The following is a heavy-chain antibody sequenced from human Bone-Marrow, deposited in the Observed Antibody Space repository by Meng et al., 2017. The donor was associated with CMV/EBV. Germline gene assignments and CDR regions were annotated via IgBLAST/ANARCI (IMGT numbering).Heavy chain of an antibody. V-gene: IGHV4-34*01. Sequence: GSLRLSCAVYGGSFSGYYWSWIRQPPGKGLEWIGEINHSGSTNYNPSLKSRVTISVDTSKNQFSLKLSSVTAADTAVYYCARGPDCSSTSCTDYWGQGTLVTVYS. CDR1: GGSFSGYY. CDR2: INHSGST. J-gene: IGHJ4*02. CDR3: ARGPDCSSTSCTDY. D-gene: IGHD2-2*01.